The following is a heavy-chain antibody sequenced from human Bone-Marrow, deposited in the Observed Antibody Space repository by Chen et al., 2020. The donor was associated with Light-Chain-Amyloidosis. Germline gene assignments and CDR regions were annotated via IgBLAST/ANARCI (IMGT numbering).Heavy chain of an antibody. Sequence: EVQLLESGGGLVQPGGSLRLSCAASGFTFSSYAMSWVLQAPGKGLEWVSAISGSGGSTYYADSVKGRFTISRDNSKNTLYLQMNSLRAEDTAVYYCAKGEHDILTGYYPYYYYYGMDVWGQGTTVTVSS. CDR3: AKGEHDILTGYYPYYYYYGMDV. CDR1: GFTFSSYA. D-gene: IGHD3-9*01. V-gene: IGHV3-23*01. J-gene: IGHJ6*02. CDR2: ISGSGGST.